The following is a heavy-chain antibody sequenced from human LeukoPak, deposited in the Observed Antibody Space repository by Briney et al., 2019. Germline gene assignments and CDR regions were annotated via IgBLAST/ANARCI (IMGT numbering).Heavy chain of an antibody. CDR2: IRYDGSNK. V-gene: IGHV3-30*02. CDR1: GFTFSSYG. Sequence: PGGSLRLSCAASGFTFSSYGMHWVRQAPGKGLEWVAIIRYDGSNKNYADSVKGRFTISRDNAKNSLYLQMNSLRAEDTAVYYCARVGVVYGSSFDYWGQGTLVTVSS. CDR3: ARVGVVYGSSFDY. J-gene: IGHJ4*02. D-gene: IGHD2-8*02.